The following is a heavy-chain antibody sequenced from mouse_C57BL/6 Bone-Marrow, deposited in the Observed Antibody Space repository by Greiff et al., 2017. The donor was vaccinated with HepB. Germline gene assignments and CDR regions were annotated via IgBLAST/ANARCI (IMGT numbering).Heavy chain of an antibody. V-gene: IGHV14-4*01. Sequence: VQLQQSGAELVRPGASVKLSCTASGFNIKDDYMHWVKQRPEPGLEWIGWIDPENGDTEYASKFQGKATITADTSSNTAYLQLSSLTSEDTAVYYCTTYVGFPAWFAYWGQGTLVTVSA. CDR3: TTYVGFPAWFAY. J-gene: IGHJ3*01. D-gene: IGHD2-10*02. CDR1: GFNIKDDY. CDR2: IDPENGDT.